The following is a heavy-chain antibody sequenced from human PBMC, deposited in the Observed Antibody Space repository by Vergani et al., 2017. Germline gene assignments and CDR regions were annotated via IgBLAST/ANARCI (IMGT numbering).Heavy chain of an antibody. V-gene: IGHV3-23*01. D-gene: IGHD2-15*01. Sequence: EVQLLESGGGLVQPGGSLRLSCAASGFTFSSYAMSWVRQAPGKGLEWVSAISGSGGSTYYADSVKGRFTSSRDNSKNTLYLQMNSLRAEDTAVYYCANQYCSGGSCYGGDYWGQGTLVTVSS. CDR2: ISGSGGST. CDR1: GFTFSSYA. J-gene: IGHJ4*02. CDR3: ANQYCSGGSCYGGDY.